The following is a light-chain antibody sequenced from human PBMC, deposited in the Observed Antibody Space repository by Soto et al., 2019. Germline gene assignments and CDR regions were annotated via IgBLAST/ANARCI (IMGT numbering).Light chain of an antibody. CDR1: NIGSER. V-gene: IGLV3-21*02. J-gene: IGLJ1*01. CDR3: QVWDRSSDHYV. CDR2: DDR. Sequence: SYELTQPPSVSVAPGQTARITCGGNNIGSERVHWYQQKPGQAPVLVVYDDRDRPSGIPERFSGSNSGNTATLTISRAEAGDEADYYCQVWDRSSDHYVFGTGTRSPS.